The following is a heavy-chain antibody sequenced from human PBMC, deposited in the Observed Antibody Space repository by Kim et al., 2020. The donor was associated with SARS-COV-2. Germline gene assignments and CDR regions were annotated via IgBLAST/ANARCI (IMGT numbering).Heavy chain of an antibody. CDR3: ARAQSILDNAFDI. Sequence: EGSLRLSCAASGFTFSSYGMHWVRQAPGKGLEWVAVIWYDGSNKYYADSVKGRFTISRDNSKNTLYLQMNSLRAEDTAVYYCARAQSILDNAFDIRGQGTMVTVSS. V-gene: IGHV3-33*01. D-gene: IGHD6-6*01. CDR1: GFTFSSYG. CDR2: IWYDGSNK. J-gene: IGHJ3*02.